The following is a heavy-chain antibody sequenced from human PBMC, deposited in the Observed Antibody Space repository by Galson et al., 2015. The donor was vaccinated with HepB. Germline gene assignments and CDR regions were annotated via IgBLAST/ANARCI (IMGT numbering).Heavy chain of an antibody. V-gene: IGHV4-59*01. Sequence: LSLTCTVSGGSISSYYWSWIRQPPGKGLEWIGHIYYSGSTNYNPSLKSRVTISLDTSKNQFSLKLSSVTAADTAIYYCARTYYDFWSGDYYYYMDVWGKGTTVTVFS. D-gene: IGHD3-3*01. CDR3: ARTYYDFWSGDYYYYMDV. CDR1: GGSISSYY. CDR2: IYYSGST. J-gene: IGHJ6*03.